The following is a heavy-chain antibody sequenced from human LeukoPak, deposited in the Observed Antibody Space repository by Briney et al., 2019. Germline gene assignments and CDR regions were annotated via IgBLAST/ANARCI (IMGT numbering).Heavy chain of an antibody. CDR3: ARAPGAAID. V-gene: IGHV4-34*01. CDR2: INHSGTI. CDR1: GGSFTGYY. Sequence: SETLSLTCAVYGGSFTGYYWSWIRQPPGEGLEWIGEINHSGTINYNPSLKSRVSISVDMSKNQFSLKLNSVTAADTAVYYCARAPGAAIDWGQGTLVTVSS. J-gene: IGHJ4*02. D-gene: IGHD2-2*01.